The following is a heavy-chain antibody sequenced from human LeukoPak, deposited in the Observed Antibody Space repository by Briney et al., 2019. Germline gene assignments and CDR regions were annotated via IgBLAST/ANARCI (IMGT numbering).Heavy chain of an antibody. CDR1: GFSFSNAW. CDR2: IKSKTTGGTT. Sequence: GGSLRLSCAASGFSFSNAWMSWVCQAPGKGLEWVGRIKSKTTGGTTDFAAPVKGRFTISRDDSKSTLYLQMNSLKIEDTAVYYCTTCTGGSCYSDYWGQGTLVTVSS. J-gene: IGHJ4*02. V-gene: IGHV3-15*01. D-gene: IGHD2-8*02. CDR3: TTCTGGSCYSDY.